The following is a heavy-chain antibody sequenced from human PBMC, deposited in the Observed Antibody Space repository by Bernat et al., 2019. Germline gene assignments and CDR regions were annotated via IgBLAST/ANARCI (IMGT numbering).Heavy chain of an antibody. CDR2: ISGSGGST. CDR3: AKKFVVAEYYFDY. CDR1: GFTFSSYA. V-gene: IGHV3-23*04. J-gene: IGHJ4*02. Sequence: EVQLVESGGGLVQPGGSLRLSCAASGFTFSSYAMSWVRQAPGKGLEWVSAISGSGGSTYDADSVKGRFTISRDKSKNTLYLQMNSLRAEDTAVYYCAKKFVVAEYYFDYWGQGTLVTVSS. D-gene: IGHD2-15*01.